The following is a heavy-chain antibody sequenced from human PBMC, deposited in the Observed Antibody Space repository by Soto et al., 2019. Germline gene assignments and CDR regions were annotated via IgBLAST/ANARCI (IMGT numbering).Heavy chain of an antibody. CDR2: IKEDGSEK. CDR1: GFTFSIYW. V-gene: IGHV3-7*04. D-gene: IGHD5-12*01. CDR3: ARDRGYDSFDY. J-gene: IGHJ4*02. Sequence: EVQLVESGGGLVQPGGSLRLSCAASGFTFSIYWMNWVRQAPGKGLEWVANIKEDGSEKYYVDSVKGRFTISRDNAKNSLYLQINTLRAEDTAVYYCARDRGYDSFDYWGQGTLVTVSS.